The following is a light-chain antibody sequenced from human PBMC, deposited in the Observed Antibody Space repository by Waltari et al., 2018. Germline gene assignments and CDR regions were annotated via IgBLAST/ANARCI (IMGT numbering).Light chain of an antibody. CDR1: QSISNW. J-gene: IGKJ4*01. CDR2: KTS. V-gene: IGKV1-5*03. CDR3: QQYNVYSLT. Sequence: DIQMTQSPSTLSASVGDRVTITCRASQSISNWLAWYQQKPGKAPKFLIYKTSNLESGVPSRCSGSGSGTEFTLTISSLQPDDFATYYCQQYNVYSLTFGGGTKVEIK.